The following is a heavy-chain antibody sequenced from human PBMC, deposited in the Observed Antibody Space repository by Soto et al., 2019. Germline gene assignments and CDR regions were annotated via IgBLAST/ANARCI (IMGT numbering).Heavy chain of an antibody. CDR1: GFTFSSYA. J-gene: IGHJ6*02. CDR2: ISYDGSNK. V-gene: IGHV3-30-3*01. CDR3: ARTTTVVTYYYYYGMDV. Sequence: GGSLRLSCAASGFTFSSYAMHWVRQAPGKGLEWVAVISYDGSNKYYADSVKGRFTISRDNSKNTLYLQMNSLRAEDTAVYYCARTTTVVTYYYYYGMDVWGQGTTVTVSS. D-gene: IGHD4-17*01.